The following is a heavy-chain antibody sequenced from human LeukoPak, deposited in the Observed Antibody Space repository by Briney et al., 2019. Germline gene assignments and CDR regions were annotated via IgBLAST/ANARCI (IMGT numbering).Heavy chain of an antibody. D-gene: IGHD1-7*01. J-gene: IGHJ5*02. CDR3: ATEGYNWNSRPFDP. V-gene: IGHV1-24*01. Sequence: ASVKVSCKVSGYTLTELSMHWVRQAPGKGLEWMGGFDPEDGETIYAQKFQGRVTMTEDTSTDTAYMELSGLRSEDTAVYYCATEGYNWNSRPFDPWGQGTLVTVSS. CDR1: GYTLTELS. CDR2: FDPEDGET.